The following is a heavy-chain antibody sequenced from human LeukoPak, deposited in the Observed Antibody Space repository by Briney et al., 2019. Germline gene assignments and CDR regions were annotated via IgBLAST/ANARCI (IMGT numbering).Heavy chain of an antibody. CDR1: GFTFSSYG. Sequence: GGSLRLSCAASGFTFSSYGMHWVRQAPGKGLEWVAFIRYDGSNKYYADSVKGRFTISRDNSKNTLYLQMNSLRAEDTAVYYCARNLRYWVRGVIIQYYFDYWGQGTLVTVSS. J-gene: IGHJ4*02. D-gene: IGHD3-10*01. CDR3: ARNLRYWVRGVIIQYYFDY. V-gene: IGHV3-30*02. CDR2: IRYDGSNK.